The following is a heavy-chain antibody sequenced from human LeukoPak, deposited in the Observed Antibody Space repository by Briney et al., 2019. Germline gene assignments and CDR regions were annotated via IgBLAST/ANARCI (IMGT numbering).Heavy chain of an antibody. Sequence: GGSLRLSCAASGFTFSSFAMSWVRQAPGKGLEWVSTISGLGDNTYYADSVKGRFTISRDNSKNTLYLQMNSLSAEDTAVYYCAKARPKIWLAPDYWGQGTLDTVSS. V-gene: IGHV3-23*01. D-gene: IGHD6-19*01. J-gene: IGHJ4*02. CDR2: ISGLGDNT. CDR3: AKARPKIWLAPDY. CDR1: GFTFSSFA.